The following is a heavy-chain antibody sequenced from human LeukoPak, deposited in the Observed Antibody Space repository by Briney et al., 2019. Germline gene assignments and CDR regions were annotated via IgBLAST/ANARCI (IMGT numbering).Heavy chain of an antibody. CDR3: ASLKFSGRGAHLYYYYMDV. CDR2: IYYSGNT. Sequence: SETLSLTCTVSGDSISSSSYYWGWIRQPPGKGLEWIGSIYYSGNTYYNPSLESRVTISVDTSKNQFSLKLSPVTAADTAVYYCASLKFSGRGAHLYYYYMDVWGKGTTVTVSS. J-gene: IGHJ6*03. CDR1: GDSISSSSYY. V-gene: IGHV4-39*07. D-gene: IGHD3-10*01.